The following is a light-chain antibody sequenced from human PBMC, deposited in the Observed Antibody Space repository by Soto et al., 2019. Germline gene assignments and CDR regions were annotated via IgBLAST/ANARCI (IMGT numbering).Light chain of an antibody. CDR2: QTS. CDR1: QSVDRY. J-gene: IGKJ1*01. Sequence: EVVLTQSPDTLSLSPGETATLSCRASQSVDRYVAWYQQKVGQAPRLLIYQTSIRAAGIPARFSASGTGTDFTLTISDVQPEDFAVYYCHQRQSWPRTFGQGTKVDIK. CDR3: HQRQSWPRT. V-gene: IGKV3-11*01.